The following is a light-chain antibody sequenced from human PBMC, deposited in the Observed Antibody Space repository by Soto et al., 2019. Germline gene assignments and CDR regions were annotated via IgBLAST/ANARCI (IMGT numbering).Light chain of an antibody. CDR1: QSVGSN. CDR2: SAA. Sequence: EIVMTQSPATLSVSPGERVTLSCRASQSVGSNLAWYQKKPGQAPRLLIYSAATRATGIPARFSGSGSGTEFTLTIRSLQSEDFGVYYCQQYTKMWTFGQGTKVEIK. V-gene: IGKV3-15*01. CDR3: QQYTKMWT. J-gene: IGKJ1*01.